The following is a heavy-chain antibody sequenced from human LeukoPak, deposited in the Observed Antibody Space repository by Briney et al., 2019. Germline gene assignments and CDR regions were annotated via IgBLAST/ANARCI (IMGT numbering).Heavy chain of an antibody. V-gene: IGHV3-64D*06. Sequence: GGSLRLSCSASGXTFSRYAMHWVRQAPGKGLEYVSAISSNGGSTYYADSVKGRFTISRDNSRNTLHLQMSSLRVEDTAVYYCVKDSSSGSYFDYWGQGTLVTVSS. D-gene: IGHD3-10*01. CDR3: VKDSSSGSYFDY. J-gene: IGHJ4*02. CDR2: ISSNGGST. CDR1: GXTFSRYA.